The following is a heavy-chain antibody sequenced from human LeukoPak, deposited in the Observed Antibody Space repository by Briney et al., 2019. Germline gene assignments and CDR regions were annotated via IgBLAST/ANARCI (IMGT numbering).Heavy chain of an antibody. D-gene: IGHD3-22*01. Sequence: GGSLRLSCAASGFTFSSYAMSWVRQAPGKGLEWVSAISGSGGSTYYADSVKGRFTISRDNSKNTLYLQMNSLRAEDTAVYYCAKNLYYDSSGYYCDWGQGTLVTVSS. CDR3: AKNLYYDSSGYYCD. CDR2: ISGSGGST. J-gene: IGHJ4*02. V-gene: IGHV3-23*01. CDR1: GFTFSSYA.